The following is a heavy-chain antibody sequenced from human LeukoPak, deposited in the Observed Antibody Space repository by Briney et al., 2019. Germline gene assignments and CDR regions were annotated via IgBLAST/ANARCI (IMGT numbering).Heavy chain of an antibody. CDR3: ARGPGGPGMYYFDY. J-gene: IGHJ4*02. Sequence: KPSETLSLTCAVSGGSISGGPYSWSWIRQPPGKGLEWIGYIYQSGNTYYNPSLNSRVTMSVDRSKNHFSLTLNSVTAAATAVYYCARGPGGPGMYYFDYWGQGTLVTVSS. CDR1: GGSISGGPYS. D-gene: IGHD3-10*01. V-gene: IGHV4-30-2*01. CDR2: IYQSGNT.